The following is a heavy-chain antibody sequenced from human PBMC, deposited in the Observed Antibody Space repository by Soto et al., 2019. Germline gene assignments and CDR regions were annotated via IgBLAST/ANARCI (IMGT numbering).Heavy chain of an antibody. CDR2: IRSKANSYAT. CDR3: TRRTNTMDV. V-gene: IGHV3-73*02. Sequence: EVQLVESGGGLVQPGGSLKLSCAASGFTFSGSAMHWVRQASGKGLEWVGRIRSKANSYATAYAASVKGRFTISRDDSKNTAYLQMNSLKTDDTAVYYCTRRTNTMDVWGQGTTVNVSS. J-gene: IGHJ6*02. CDR1: GFTFSGSA.